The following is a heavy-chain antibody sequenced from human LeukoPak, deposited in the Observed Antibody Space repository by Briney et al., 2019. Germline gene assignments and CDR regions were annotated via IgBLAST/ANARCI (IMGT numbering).Heavy chain of an antibody. CDR3: ARAPKMATILLFDY. V-gene: IGHV3-30*02. Sequence: PGGSLRLSCAASEFTFSNYGMHWVRQAPGKGLEWVAFIRYDGSNKYYADSVKGRFTISRDNSKNTLYLQMNSLRAEDTAVYYCARAPKMATILLFDYWGQGTLVTVSS. CDR2: IRYDGSNK. CDR1: EFTFSNYG. D-gene: IGHD5-24*01. J-gene: IGHJ4*02.